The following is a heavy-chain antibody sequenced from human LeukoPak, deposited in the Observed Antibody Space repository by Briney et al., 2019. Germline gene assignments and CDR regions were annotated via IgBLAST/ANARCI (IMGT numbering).Heavy chain of an antibody. CDR3: ARGRFLEWLFPPYFDY. V-gene: IGHV4-4*07. J-gene: IGHJ4*02. D-gene: IGHD3-3*01. CDR1: GGSISSYY. Sequence: SETLSLTCTVSGGSISSYYWSWIRQPAGKGLEWIGRIYTSGSTNYNPSLKSRVTMSVDTSKNQFSLKLSSVTAADTAVYYCARGRFLEWLFPPYFDYWGQGTLVTVSS. CDR2: IYTSGST.